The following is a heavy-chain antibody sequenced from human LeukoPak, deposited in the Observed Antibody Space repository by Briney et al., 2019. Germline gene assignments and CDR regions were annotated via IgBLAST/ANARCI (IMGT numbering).Heavy chain of an antibody. Sequence: PGGSLRLSCSASGFTFSSYAMHWVRQAPGKGLEYVSAISSNGDSTYYADSVKGRFTISRDNSKNTLYLQMSSLRAEDTAVYYCVKGSRYYDSSDTFDYWGQGTLVTVSS. D-gene: IGHD3-22*01. V-gene: IGHV3-64D*06. CDR1: GFTFSSYA. J-gene: IGHJ4*02. CDR3: VKGSRYYDSSDTFDY. CDR2: ISSNGDST.